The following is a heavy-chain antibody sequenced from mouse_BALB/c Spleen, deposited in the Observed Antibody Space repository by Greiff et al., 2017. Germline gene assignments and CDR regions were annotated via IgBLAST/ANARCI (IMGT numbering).Heavy chain of an antibody. D-gene: IGHD2-10*02. J-gene: IGHJ2*01. CDR2: ISSGGST. Sequence: EVKVEESGGGLVKPGGSLKLSCAASGFTFSSYAMSWVRQTPEKRLEWVASISSGGSTYYPDSVKGRFTISRDNARNILYLQMSSLRSEDTAMYYCARERYGEAYFDYWGQGTTLTVSS. CDR1: GFTFSSYA. V-gene: IGHV5-6-5*01. CDR3: ARERYGEAYFDY.